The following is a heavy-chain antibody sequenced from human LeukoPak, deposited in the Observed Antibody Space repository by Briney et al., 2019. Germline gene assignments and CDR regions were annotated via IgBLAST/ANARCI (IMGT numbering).Heavy chain of an antibody. D-gene: IGHD6-19*01. V-gene: IGHV4-59*01. CDR2: IYYSGST. CDR1: GCFISHYY. J-gene: IGHJ5*02. CDR3: ARDRYSSGWYRGSDWFDP. Sequence: SETVSLTCTGTGCFISHYYWSWIGHPPGQELDSFGHIYYSGSTNYNPSLKSRITISVDTSKNQFSLKLTSVTAADTAVYYCARDRYSSGWYRGSDWFDPWGQGTLVTVSS.